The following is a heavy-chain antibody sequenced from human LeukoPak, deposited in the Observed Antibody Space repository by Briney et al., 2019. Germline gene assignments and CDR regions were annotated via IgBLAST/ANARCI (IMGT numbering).Heavy chain of an antibody. V-gene: IGHV3-74*01. D-gene: IGHD3-22*01. CDR3: ARGTYYYDSSGYANDY. Sequence: GGSLRLSCAASGFTFSSYWMHWVRQAPRKGLVWVSRINSDGSSTSYADSVKGRFTISRDNAKNTLYLQMNSLRAEDTAVYYCARGTYYYDSSGYANDYWGQGTLVTVSS. CDR1: GFTFSSYW. CDR2: INSDGSST. J-gene: IGHJ4*02.